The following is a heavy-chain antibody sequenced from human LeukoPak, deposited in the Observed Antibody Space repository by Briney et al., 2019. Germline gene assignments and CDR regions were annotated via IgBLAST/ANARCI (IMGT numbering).Heavy chain of an antibody. J-gene: IGHJ4*02. CDR3: AKHTIFGVVIQYYFDY. D-gene: IGHD3-3*01. CDR1: GFTFSSYA. V-gene: IGHV3-23*01. CDR2: ISGSGGST. Sequence: PGGSLRLSCAASGFTFSSYAMSWVRQAPGKGLEWVSAISGSGGSTYYADSVKGRFTISRDNSKNTLYLQMNSLRAEDTAVYYCAKHTIFGVVIQYYFDYWGQGTLSPSPQ.